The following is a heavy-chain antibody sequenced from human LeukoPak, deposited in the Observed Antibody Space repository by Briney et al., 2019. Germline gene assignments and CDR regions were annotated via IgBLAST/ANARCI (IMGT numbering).Heavy chain of an antibody. Sequence: TAARSLRRSCAASGFTFISHTMIWVRQAPGKGLEWVGRIKSKTDGGTTDYAAPVKGRFTISRDDSKNTLYLQMNSLKTEDTAVYYCTTDQFIYYDSSGYYYKTEYFQHWGQGTLVTVSS. CDR2: IKSKTDGGTT. J-gene: IGHJ1*01. CDR1: GFTFISHT. CDR3: TTDQFIYYDSSGYYYKTEYFQH. D-gene: IGHD3-22*01. V-gene: IGHV3-15*01.